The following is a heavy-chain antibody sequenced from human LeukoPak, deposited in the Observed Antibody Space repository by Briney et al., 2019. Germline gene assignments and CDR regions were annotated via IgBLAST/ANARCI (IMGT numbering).Heavy chain of an antibody. CDR1: GFSFNSNW. V-gene: IGHV3-74*01. Sequence: GGSLGLSCAASGFSFNSNWMHWVRRTPGKGLVWVSRINSGGTGTTYADSVEGRFTISRDNAKNTLFLQMNSLRGEDTAVYYCATSLGPLAESWGQGTLVTVSS. J-gene: IGHJ5*02. D-gene: IGHD6-19*01. CDR2: INSGGTGT. CDR3: ATSLGPLAES.